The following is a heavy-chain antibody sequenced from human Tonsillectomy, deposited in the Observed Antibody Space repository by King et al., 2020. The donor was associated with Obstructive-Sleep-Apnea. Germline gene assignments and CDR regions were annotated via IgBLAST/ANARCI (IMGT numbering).Heavy chain of an antibody. CDR3: AKDWSGDYGDYFTFDY. D-gene: IGHD4-17*01. V-gene: IGHV3-23*04. Sequence: VQLVESGGGLVQPGGSLRLSCAASGFTFSSYAMSWVRQAPGKGLEWVSAISGSGGSTYYADSVKGRFTISRDNSKNTLYLQMNSLRAEDTAVYYGAKDWSGDYGDYFTFDYWGQGTLVTVSS. J-gene: IGHJ4*02. CDR1: GFTFSSYA. CDR2: ISGSGGST.